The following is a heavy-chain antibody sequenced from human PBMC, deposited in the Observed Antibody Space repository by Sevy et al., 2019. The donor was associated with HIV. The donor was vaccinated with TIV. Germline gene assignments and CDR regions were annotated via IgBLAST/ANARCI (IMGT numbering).Heavy chain of an antibody. CDR3: AKDRKVLLVVYAIPFDALDI. CDR1: GFTFSNYG. Sequence: GGSLRLSCAASGFTFSNYGIHWVRQAPGKGVEWVAFIRYDGSNEYYVDSVKGRFTISRDNSKSTLYLQMNSLSAEDTAVYYCAKDRKVLLVVYAIPFDALDIWGQGTMVTVSS. D-gene: IGHD2-8*02. V-gene: IGHV3-30*02. CDR2: IRYDGSNE. J-gene: IGHJ3*02.